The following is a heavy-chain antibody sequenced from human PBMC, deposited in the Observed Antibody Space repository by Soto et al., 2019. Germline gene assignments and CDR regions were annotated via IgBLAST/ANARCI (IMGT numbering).Heavy chain of an antibody. D-gene: IGHD2-8*01. Sequence: QVQLVESGGGLVKPGGSLRLSCAASGITFSDYYMSWIRQAPGKGLEWVSYNSSSGCTIYYADSVKGRFPIARDNAKNSLYLQMNSLRAEHTAVYYCARDNRYCTNGVCYTGPGYWGKGTLVTVSS. V-gene: IGHV3-11*01. CDR1: GITFSDYY. CDR2: NSSSGCTI. J-gene: IGHJ4*02. CDR3: ARDNRYCTNGVCYTGPGY.